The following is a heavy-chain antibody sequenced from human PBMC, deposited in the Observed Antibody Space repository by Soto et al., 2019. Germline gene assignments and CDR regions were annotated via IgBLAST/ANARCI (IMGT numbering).Heavy chain of an antibody. J-gene: IGHJ4*02. Sequence: ASVKVSCKVSGYTLTELSMHWVRQAPGKGLEWMGGFDPEDGETIYAQKFQGRVTMTEDTSTDTAYMELSSLRSEDTAVYYCATASSENYYDSSGYLSYWGQGTLVTVSS. CDR1: GYTLTELS. V-gene: IGHV1-24*01. CDR3: ATASSENYYDSSGYLSY. CDR2: FDPEDGET. D-gene: IGHD3-22*01.